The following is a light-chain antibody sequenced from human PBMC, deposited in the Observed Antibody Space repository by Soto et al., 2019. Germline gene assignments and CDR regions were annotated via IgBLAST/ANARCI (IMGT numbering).Light chain of an antibody. Sequence: DTVLTQSPATVSLSPGESVTLSCRASETFCSGCLAWYQQKPGQSPRLLIYGASSMATGIPDRFSGSGSGTDFTLTISRLEPEDFAVYYSQHYGTTPWTFGPGTKVGI. J-gene: IGKJ1*01. CDR3: QHYGTTPWT. CDR1: ETFCSGC. V-gene: IGKV3-20*01. CDR2: GAS.